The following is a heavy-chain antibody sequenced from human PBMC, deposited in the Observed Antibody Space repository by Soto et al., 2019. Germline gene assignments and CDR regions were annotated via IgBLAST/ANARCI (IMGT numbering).Heavy chain of an antibody. CDR1: GLTFSSYG. J-gene: IGHJ4*01. CDR3: AKVAGGDYGDYNSYVDY. CDR2: ISGSGGGT. V-gene: IGHV3-23*01. D-gene: IGHD4-17*01. Sequence: GGSLRLSCAASGLTFSSYGMTWVRQAPGKGLEWVSGISGSGGGTYYADSVKGRFTISRDNSKNTLFLQMSSLRAEDTALYYCAKVAGGDYGDYNSYVDYWGHGALVTVAS.